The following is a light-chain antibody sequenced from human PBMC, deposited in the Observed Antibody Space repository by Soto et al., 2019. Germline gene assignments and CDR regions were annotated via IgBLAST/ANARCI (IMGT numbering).Light chain of an antibody. V-gene: IGKV3-20*01. Sequence: EIVMTQSPATLSVSPGERATLSCRASQSVSSHLAWYQQKRGQAPRLLIYDASSRASGIPARFSGSGSGTDFTLTISRLEPEDFAVYYCQQYGSSGTFGQGTKVDIK. CDR3: QQYGSSGT. J-gene: IGKJ1*01. CDR2: DAS. CDR1: QSVSSH.